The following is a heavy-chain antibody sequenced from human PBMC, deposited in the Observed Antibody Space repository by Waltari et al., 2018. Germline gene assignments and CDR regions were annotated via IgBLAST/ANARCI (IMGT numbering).Heavy chain of an antibody. CDR2: IIPIFGTA. CDR3: NIPMRYQEVGATTLDY. Sequence: QVQLVQSGAEVKKPGSSVKVSCKASGGTFCSYAISWVRQAPGQGLEWMGGIIPIFGTANYAQKFQGRVTITTDESTSTAYMELSSLRSEDTAVYYCNIPMRYQEVGATTLDYWGQGTLVTVSS. V-gene: IGHV1-69*05. J-gene: IGHJ4*02. CDR1: GGTFCSYA. D-gene: IGHD1-26*01.